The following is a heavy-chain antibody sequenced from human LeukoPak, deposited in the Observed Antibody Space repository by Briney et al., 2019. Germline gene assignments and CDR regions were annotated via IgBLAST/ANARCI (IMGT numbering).Heavy chain of an antibody. D-gene: IGHD2-15*01. CDR2: IYYSGST. J-gene: IGHJ4*02. Sequence: SETLSLTCTVSGGSISSYYWGWIRQPPGKGLEWIGYIYYSGSTNYNPSLKSRVTISVDTSKNQFSLKLSSVTAADTAVYYCARGGGYCSGGSCYANYDYWGQGTLVTVSS. V-gene: IGHV4-59*01. CDR1: GGSISSYY. CDR3: ARGGGYCSGGSCYANYDY.